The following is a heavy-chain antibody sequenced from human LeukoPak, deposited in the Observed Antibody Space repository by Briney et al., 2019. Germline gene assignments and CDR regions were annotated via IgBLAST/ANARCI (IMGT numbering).Heavy chain of an antibody. Sequence: PGGSLRLSCAASRFTFSSYGMHWVRQAPGKGLEWVAVISYDGSNKYYADSVKGRFTISRDNSKNTLYLQMNSLRAEDTAVYHCLPLTTIYIDYWGQGTLVTVSS. J-gene: IGHJ4*02. D-gene: IGHD1-1*01. CDR3: LPLTTIYIDY. CDR2: ISYDGSNK. V-gene: IGHV3-30*03. CDR1: RFTFSSYG.